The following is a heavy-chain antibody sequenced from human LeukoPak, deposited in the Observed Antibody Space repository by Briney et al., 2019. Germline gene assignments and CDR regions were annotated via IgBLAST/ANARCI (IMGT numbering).Heavy chain of an antibody. CDR1: GGSISSGGYS. D-gene: IGHD3-22*01. Sequence: SETLSLTCAVSGGSISSGGYSWSWIRQPPGEGLEWIGYIYHSGSTYYNPSLKSRVTISVDRSKNQFSLKLSSVTAADTAVYYCARGVVVITTGAFDIWGQGTMVTVSS. CDR2: IYHSGST. CDR3: ARGVVVITTGAFDI. J-gene: IGHJ3*02. V-gene: IGHV4-30-2*01.